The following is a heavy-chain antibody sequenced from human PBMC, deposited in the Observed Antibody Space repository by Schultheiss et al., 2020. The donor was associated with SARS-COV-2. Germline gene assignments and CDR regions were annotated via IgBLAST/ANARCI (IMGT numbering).Heavy chain of an antibody. Sequence: SETLSLTCTASGASISSYYWSWIRQPPGKGLEWIGSAYHNGNTYYNPSLKSRVTISVDTSKNQFSLKLSSVTAADTAVYYCARDPVIHDSNAYWGQGTLVTVSS. D-gene: IGHD3-22*01. CDR2: AYHNGNT. CDR3: ARDPVIHDSNAY. CDR1: GASISSYY. J-gene: IGHJ4*02. V-gene: IGHV4-38-2*02.